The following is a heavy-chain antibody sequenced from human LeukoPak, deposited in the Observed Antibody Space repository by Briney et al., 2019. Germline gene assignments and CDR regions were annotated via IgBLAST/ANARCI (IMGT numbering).Heavy chain of an antibody. Sequence: GGSLRLSCAASGFTFSSYGMHWVRQAPGKGLEWVAVISYDGSNKYYADSVKGRFTISRDNSKNTLYLQMNSLRAEDTAVYYCATTPIAVAGFGFFDYWGQGTLVTVST. CDR3: ATTPIAVAGFGFFDY. V-gene: IGHV3-30*03. CDR2: ISYDGSNK. CDR1: GFTFSSYG. D-gene: IGHD6-19*01. J-gene: IGHJ4*02.